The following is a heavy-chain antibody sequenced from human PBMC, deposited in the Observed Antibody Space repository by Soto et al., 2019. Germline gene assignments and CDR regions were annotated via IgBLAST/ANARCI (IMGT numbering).Heavy chain of an antibody. D-gene: IGHD2-15*01. CDR1: GYSIRTYNW. CDR2: IYYTGTT. V-gene: IGHV4-28*03. Sequence: SETLSLTCAIPGYSIRTYNWWVWIRQPPGKGLEWIGYIYYTGTTYYNLSLKSRVSMSIDTAKNQFSLQLNSVTPEDTAVYYCARDKRSRFGVSSGGSFDYYYYYYGMDVWGQGTTVTVSS. J-gene: IGHJ6*02. CDR3: ARDKRSRFGVSSGGSFDYYYYYYGMDV.